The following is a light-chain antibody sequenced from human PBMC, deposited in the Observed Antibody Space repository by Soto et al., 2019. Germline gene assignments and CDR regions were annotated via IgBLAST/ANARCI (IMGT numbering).Light chain of an antibody. CDR1: QSISIY. V-gene: IGKV1-39*01. CDR2: GAA. Sequence: DIQMTQSPSSLSASVGDRVTITCRASQSISIYLNWYQHKPGRAPQLLIFGAATLHTGVPPRFSGRGSGTNFTLTISSLQPEDFAVYYCQQRSNWPPWTFGQGTKVDIK. J-gene: IGKJ1*01. CDR3: QQRSNWPPWT.